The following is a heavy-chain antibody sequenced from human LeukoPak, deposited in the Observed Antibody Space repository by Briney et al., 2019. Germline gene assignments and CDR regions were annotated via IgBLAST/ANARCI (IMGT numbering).Heavy chain of an antibody. J-gene: IGHJ5*02. V-gene: IGHV3-23*01. CDR1: GFTLSTYA. D-gene: IGHD6-13*01. Sequence: GGSLRLSCADSGFTLSTYAMNWVRQAPGKGLEWVSGISAGDGSTYYADSVKGRFTISRDNSKNTLYLQMNSLTVEDTAVYYCAKSPRSAADNWFDPWGQGTLVTVSS. CDR3: AKSPRSAADNWFDP. CDR2: ISAGDGST.